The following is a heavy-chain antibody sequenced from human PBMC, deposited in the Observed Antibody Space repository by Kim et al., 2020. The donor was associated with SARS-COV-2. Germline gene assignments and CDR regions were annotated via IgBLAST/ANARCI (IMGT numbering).Heavy chain of an antibody. V-gene: IGHV3-21*01. CDR2: ISSSSSYI. CDR1: GFTFSSYS. Sequence: GGSLRLSCAASGFTFSSYSMNWVRQAPGKGLEWVSSISSSSSYIYYADSVKGRFTISRDNAKNSLYLQMNSLRAEDTAVYYCARERSNYDILTGYLYYYYYGMDVWGQGTTVTVSS. CDR3: ARERSNYDILTGYLYYYYYGMDV. J-gene: IGHJ6*02. D-gene: IGHD3-9*01.